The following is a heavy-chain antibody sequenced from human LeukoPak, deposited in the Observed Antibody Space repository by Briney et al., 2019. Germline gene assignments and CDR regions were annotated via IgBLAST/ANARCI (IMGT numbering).Heavy chain of an antibody. D-gene: IGHD3-22*01. CDR2: ISAYNGDT. J-gene: IGHJ4*02. Sequence: ASVRVSCKASVHTXTNYGFSGVRQAPGQGLEWMGWISAYNGDTNYAQKLQGRVSMTTDTSTSKDYMELRSLRSDDTSVYYCASRSYDSNAPFDYWGQGTLVTVSS. CDR1: VHTXTNYG. CDR3: ASRSYDSNAPFDY. V-gene: IGHV1-18*01.